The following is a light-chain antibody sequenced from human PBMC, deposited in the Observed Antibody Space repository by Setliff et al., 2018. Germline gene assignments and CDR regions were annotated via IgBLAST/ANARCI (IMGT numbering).Light chain of an antibody. V-gene: IGLV2-14*01. CDR2: EVS. CDR1: SSDVGGYNY. Sequence: QSVLTQPASVSGSPGQSITISCTGTSSDVGGYNYVSWYQQHPGKTPQLMIYEVSNRPSGVSNRFSGSKSGNTASLTISGLQAEDEADYYCSSYTSSRTYLFGTGTKGTV. CDR3: SSYTSSRTYL. J-gene: IGLJ1*01.